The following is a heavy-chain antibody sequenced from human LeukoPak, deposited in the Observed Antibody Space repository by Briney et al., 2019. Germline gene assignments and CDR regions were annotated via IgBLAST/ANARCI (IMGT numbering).Heavy chain of an antibody. CDR3: ARTPSIAAAGIFDY. CDR2: IFYSGST. CDR1: GGSMRSYY. V-gene: IGHV4-59*01. Sequence: SETLSLTCAVSGGSMRSYYWSWIRRPPGKGLEYIGNIFYSGSTNYNPSLKSRVTISVDTSKNQFSLRLNSVTAADTAVYYCARTPSIAAAGIFDYWGQGILLTVSS. J-gene: IGHJ4*02. D-gene: IGHD6-13*01.